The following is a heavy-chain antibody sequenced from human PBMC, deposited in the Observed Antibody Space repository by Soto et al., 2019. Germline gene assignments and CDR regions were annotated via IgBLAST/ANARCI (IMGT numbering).Heavy chain of an antibody. Sequence: QLQLVQSGAEVKNPGASVRVSCKASGFSFSTYGITWVRQAPGQRLEWMGWITASNGNTHYAQNLQGRVTMTTDTSTSTAYMELWRLSSDDTAVYYCARGNSYGSYWYFDLWGRGTLVTVSS. J-gene: IGHJ2*01. CDR3: ARGNSYGSYWYFDL. CDR2: ITASNGNT. V-gene: IGHV1-18*04. D-gene: IGHD5-18*01. CDR1: GFSFSTYG.